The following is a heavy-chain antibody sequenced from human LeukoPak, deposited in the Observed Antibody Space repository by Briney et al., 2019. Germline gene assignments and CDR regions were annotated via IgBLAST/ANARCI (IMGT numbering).Heavy chain of an antibody. J-gene: IGHJ5*02. Sequence: SETLSLTCDVSGDSMSSSRFAWSWLRQAPGKGLEWIGYSYHRGSTHYNPSLQGRVTISVDRSKKQFSLSVNSVTAADTAVYYCARMVVDITRWFDPWGQGTLVTVSS. D-gene: IGHD2-21*01. V-gene: IGHV4-30-2*01. CDR3: ARMVVDITRWFDP. CDR2: SYHRGST. CDR1: GDSMSSSRFA.